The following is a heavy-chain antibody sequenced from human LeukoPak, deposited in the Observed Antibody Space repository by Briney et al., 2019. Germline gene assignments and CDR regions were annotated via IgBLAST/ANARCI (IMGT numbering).Heavy chain of an antibody. CDR3: ARGRYCSGGSCYSGAYYYYYMDV. J-gene: IGHJ6*03. CDR1: GGSFSGYY. CDR2: INHSGST. D-gene: IGHD2-15*01. Sequence: SETLSLTCAVYGGSFSGYYWSWLRQPPGKGLEWLGEINHSGSTNYNPSLKSRVTISVDTSKNQFSLKLSSVTAADTAVYYCARGRYCSGGSCYSGAYYYYYMDVWGKGTTVTVSS. V-gene: IGHV4-34*01.